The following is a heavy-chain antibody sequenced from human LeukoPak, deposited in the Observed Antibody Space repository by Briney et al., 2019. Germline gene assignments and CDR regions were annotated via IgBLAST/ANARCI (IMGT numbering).Heavy chain of an antibody. V-gene: IGHV4-59*01. Sequence: SETLSLTCTVSGGSISSYYWSWIRQPPGKGLEWIGYIYYSGSTNYNPSLKSRVTISVDTSKNQFSLKLSSVTAADTAVYYCARLGAGPTYYDFWSGYSSFYFDYWGQGTLVTVSS. CDR1: GGSISSYY. CDR3: ARLGAGPTYYDFWSGYSSFYFDY. D-gene: IGHD3-3*01. CDR2: IYYSGST. J-gene: IGHJ4*02.